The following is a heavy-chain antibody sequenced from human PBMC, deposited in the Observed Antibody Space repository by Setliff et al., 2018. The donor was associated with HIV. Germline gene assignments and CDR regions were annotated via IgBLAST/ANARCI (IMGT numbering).Heavy chain of an antibody. CDR3: ARGGGVRDAFDI. V-gene: IGHV4-31*11. D-gene: IGHD3-16*01. Sequence: PSETLSLTCVVSGDPTTSGGYYWTWIRQSPGKGLDWIGSISSSGSTYYKASLKSRVAISTDTSENQLSLRLNSVTAADTALYYCARGGGVRDAFDIWGQGTLVTVSS. J-gene: IGHJ3*02. CDR2: ISSSGST. CDR1: GDPTTSGGYY.